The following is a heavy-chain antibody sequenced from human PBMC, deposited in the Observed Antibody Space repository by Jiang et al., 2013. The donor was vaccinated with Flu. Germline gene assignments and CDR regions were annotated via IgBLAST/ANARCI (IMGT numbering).Heavy chain of an antibody. CDR2: ISSSASTI. Sequence: WVSYISSSASTIYYADSVKGRFTISRDNAKNSLYLQMNSLRAEDTAVFYCARGTYDFWSGYYHDAFDIWGQGTMVTVSS. D-gene: IGHD3-3*01. J-gene: IGHJ3*02. V-gene: IGHV3-11*04. CDR3: ARGTYDFWSGYYHDAFDI.